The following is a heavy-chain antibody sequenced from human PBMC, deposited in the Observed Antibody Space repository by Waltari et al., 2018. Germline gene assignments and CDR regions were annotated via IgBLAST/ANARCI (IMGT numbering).Heavy chain of an antibody. CDR3: ARSGECSGGSCYDYYYYGMDV. Sequence: EVQLVESGGGLIQPGGSLRLSCAASGFTVSSNYMSWVRQAPGKGLEWVSVIYSGGSTYYADSVKGRFTISRDNSKNTLYFQMNSLRAEDTAVYYCARSGECSGGSCYDYYYYGMDVWGQGTTVTVSS. J-gene: IGHJ6*02. CDR2: IYSGGST. V-gene: IGHV3-53*01. CDR1: GFTVSSNY. D-gene: IGHD2-15*01.